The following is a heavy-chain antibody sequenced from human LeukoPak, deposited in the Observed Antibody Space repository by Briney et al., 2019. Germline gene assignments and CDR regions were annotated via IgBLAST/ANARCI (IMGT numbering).Heavy chain of an antibody. J-gene: IGHJ4*02. CDR3: ARDAVSLAAAGTSDY. Sequence: GGSLRLSCTASGFTFSSYAMSWIRQAPGKGLEWVSYISSSSSYTNYADSVKGRFTISRDNAKNSLYLQMNSLRAEDTAVYYCARDAVSLAAAGTSDYWGQGSLVTVSS. D-gene: IGHD6-13*01. CDR1: GFTFSSYA. CDR2: ISSSSSYT. V-gene: IGHV3-11*05.